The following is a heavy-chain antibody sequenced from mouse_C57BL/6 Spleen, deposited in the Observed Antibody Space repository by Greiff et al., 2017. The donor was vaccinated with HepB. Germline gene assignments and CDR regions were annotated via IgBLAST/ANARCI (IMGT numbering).Heavy chain of an antibody. CDR1: GYAFTNYL. J-gene: IGHJ2*01. D-gene: IGHD1-1*02. V-gene: IGHV1-54*01. CDR2: INPGSGGT. Sequence: VQLQQSGAELVRPGTSVKVSCKASGYAFTNYLIEWVKQRPGQGLEWIGVINPGSGGTNYNEKFKGKATLTADKSSSTAYMQLSSLTSEDSAVYFCARCGGGGYFDYWGQGTTLTVSS. CDR3: ARCGGGGYFDY.